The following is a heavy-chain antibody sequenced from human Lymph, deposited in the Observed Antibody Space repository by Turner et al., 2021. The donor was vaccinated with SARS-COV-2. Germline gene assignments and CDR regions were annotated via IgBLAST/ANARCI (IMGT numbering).Heavy chain of an antibody. D-gene: IGHD3-22*01. Sequence: EVQLLAPGGGLVQLGGSLSLSCSASGFTFSSYGMSWFRQDPGKGREWGSTIRGSGGSTYFADAVKGRFTISRDNSKNTLYLQMNSLRAEDTAVYYCAKNEMAMIVVVITLFDYWGQGTLVTVSS. CDR2: IRGSGGST. CDR3: AKNEMAMIVVVITLFDY. J-gene: IGHJ4*02. CDR1: GFTFSSYG. V-gene: IGHV3-23*01.